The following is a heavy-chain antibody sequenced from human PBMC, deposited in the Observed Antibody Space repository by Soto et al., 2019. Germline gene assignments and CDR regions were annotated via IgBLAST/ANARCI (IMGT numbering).Heavy chain of an antibody. Sequence: QVQLQESGPGLVKPSQTLSLTCTVSGGSISSGDYYWSWIRQPPGKVLEWIGYIYYSGSTYYNPSLKSRVTISVDTSKNQFSLKLSSVTAADTAVYYCARILRFLEWSYDYWGQGTLFTVSS. CDR1: GGSISSGDYY. CDR3: ARILRFLEWSYDY. D-gene: IGHD3-3*01. CDR2: IYYSGST. J-gene: IGHJ4*02. V-gene: IGHV4-30-4*01.